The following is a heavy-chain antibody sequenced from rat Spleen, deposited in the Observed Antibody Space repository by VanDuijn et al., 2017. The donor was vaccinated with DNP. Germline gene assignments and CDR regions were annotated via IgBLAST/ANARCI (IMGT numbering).Heavy chain of an antibody. CDR1: GFPLANYD. CDR3: AGPIYFYSVLDY. D-gene: IGHD1-11*01. Sequence: QVRLKESGPDLVQPSQTLSLTCSVSGFPLANYDVHWVRQPPGTGLEWMGRIQSGGVTDYNSALKSPLSISRDTSTSQVFLKMNSVQTEDTAMYFCAGPIYFYSVLDYWGQGVMVTVSS. CDR2: IQSGGVT. V-gene: IGHV2-27*01. J-gene: IGHJ2*01.